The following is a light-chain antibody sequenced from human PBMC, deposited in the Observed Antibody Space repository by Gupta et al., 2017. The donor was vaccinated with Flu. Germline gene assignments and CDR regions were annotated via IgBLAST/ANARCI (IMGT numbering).Light chain of an antibody. V-gene: IGKV4-1*01. CDR3: QQYYRPPPLT. CDR1: QSVLYSSNNMNY. J-gene: IGKJ4*01. CDR2: WAS. Sequence: IVMTQSPASLAVSLGERATINCKSSQSVLYSSNNMNYLAWYQQKPGQPPKLLVYWASPRESGVPDRFSGSGSGTDFTLTINSLQAEDVAVYYCQQYYRPPPLTFGGGTKVEIK.